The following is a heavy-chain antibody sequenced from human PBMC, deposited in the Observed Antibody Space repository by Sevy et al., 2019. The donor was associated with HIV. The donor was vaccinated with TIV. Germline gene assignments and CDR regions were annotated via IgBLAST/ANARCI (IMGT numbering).Heavy chain of an antibody. V-gene: IGHV3-33*06. CDR1: GFTFSSYG. Sequence: GGSLRLSCAASGFTFSSYGMHWVRQAPGKGLEWVALIWYDGNHNYYADSVKGRFTISRDNANHMLYLEVSSLRAEDTAVYYCAKDRGVYCSSTSCFFLGYYDYWGQGTLVTVSS. CDR3: AKDRGVYCSSTSCFFLGYYDY. CDR2: IWYDGNHN. J-gene: IGHJ4*02. D-gene: IGHD2-2*01.